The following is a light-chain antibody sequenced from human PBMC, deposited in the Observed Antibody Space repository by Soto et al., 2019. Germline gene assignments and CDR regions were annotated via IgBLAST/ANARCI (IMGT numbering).Light chain of an antibody. J-gene: IGLJ2*01. CDR1: SGQSSYA. CDR2: VNTDGSH. V-gene: IGLV4-69*01. Sequence: QPVLTQSPSASASLGASVKLTCTLSSGQSSYAIAWHQQQPEKGPRYLMKVNTDGSHNKGDGIPDRFSGSSSGAERYLTISSLQSEDEADYYCQTWGAGFSVVFGGGTKLTVL. CDR3: QTWGAGFSVV.